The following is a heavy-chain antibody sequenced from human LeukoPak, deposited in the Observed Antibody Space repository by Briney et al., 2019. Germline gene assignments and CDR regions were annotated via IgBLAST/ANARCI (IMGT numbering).Heavy chain of an antibody. CDR2: INHSGST. CDR3: ARESSYSSGWYSY. V-gene: IGHV4-34*01. D-gene: IGHD6-19*01. CDR1: GGSFSGYY. J-gene: IGHJ4*02. Sequence: SETLSLTCAVYGGSFSGYYWSWIRQPPGKGLEWIGEINHSGSTNYNPSLKSRVTISVDTSKNQFSLKLSSVTAADTAVYYCARESSYSSGWYSYWGQGTLVTVSS.